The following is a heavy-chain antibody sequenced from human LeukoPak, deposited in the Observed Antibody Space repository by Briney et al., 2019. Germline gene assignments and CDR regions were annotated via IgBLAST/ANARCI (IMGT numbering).Heavy chain of an antibody. CDR2: ISAYNGNT. CDR3: ATLGYCSSTSCYPNFDY. D-gene: IGHD2-2*01. J-gene: IGHJ4*02. V-gene: IGHV1-18*01. CDR1: GYTFTSYG. Sequence: GASVKVSCKASGYTFTSYGISWVRQAPGQGLEWMGWISAYNGNTNYVQKFQGRVTMTRNTSISTAYMELSSLRSEDTAVYYCATLGYCSSTSCYPNFDYWGQGTLVTVSS.